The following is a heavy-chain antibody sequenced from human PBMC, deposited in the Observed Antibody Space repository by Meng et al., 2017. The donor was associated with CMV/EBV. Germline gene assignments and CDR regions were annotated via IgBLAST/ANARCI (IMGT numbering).Heavy chain of an antibody. CDR2: ISSSSSTI. CDR3: ARLDPGPLFCSSTSGYGGFGMDV. V-gene: IGHV3-48*04. Sequence: GGSLRLSCAAPGFPFSAYYMNWVRQAPGKGREWVSYISSSSSTIYYADSVKGRFTISRDNAKNSLYLQMNSLTAEDTAVYYCARLDPGPLFCSSTSGYGGFGMDVWGQGTTVTVSS. J-gene: IGHJ6*02. D-gene: IGHD2-2*01. CDR1: GFPFSAYY.